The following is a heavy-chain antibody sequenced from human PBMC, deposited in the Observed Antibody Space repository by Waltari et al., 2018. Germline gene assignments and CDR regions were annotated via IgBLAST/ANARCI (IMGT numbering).Heavy chain of an antibody. D-gene: IGHD1-1*01. Sequence: QVQLQQSGPGLVKPSQTLSLTCAISGDSVSSNSAAWNWIRQSPSRGLEWLGRTYYRSKWYNDYAVSVKSRITINPDTSKNQFSLQLNSVTPEDTAVYYCARAGTTALDGYYYGMDVWGQGTTVTVSS. CDR1: GDSVSSNSAA. CDR3: ARAGTTALDGYYYGMDV. CDR2: TYYRSKWYN. J-gene: IGHJ6*02. V-gene: IGHV6-1*01.